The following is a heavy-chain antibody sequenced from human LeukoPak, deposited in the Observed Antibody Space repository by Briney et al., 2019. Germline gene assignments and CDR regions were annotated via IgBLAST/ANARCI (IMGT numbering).Heavy chain of an antibody. J-gene: IGHJ6*03. CDR1: GYTFTGYY. Sequence: ASVKVSCKASGYTFTGYYMHWVRQAPGQGLEWMGWINPNSGGTNYAQKFQGRVTMTRDTSISTAYMELSRLRSDDTAVYYCARDSGLEALHYYYYMDVWGKGTTVTVSS. D-gene: IGHD3-10*01. CDR2: INPNSGGT. CDR3: ARDSGLEALHYYYYMDV. V-gene: IGHV1-2*02.